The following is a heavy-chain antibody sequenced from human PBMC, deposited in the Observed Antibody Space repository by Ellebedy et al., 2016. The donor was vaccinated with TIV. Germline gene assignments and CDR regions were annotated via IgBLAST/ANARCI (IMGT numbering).Heavy chain of an antibody. CDR1: GFTFSSYG. V-gene: IGHV3-33*08. J-gene: IGHJ4*02. Sequence: GESLKISCAASGFTFSSYGMHWVRQAPGKGLEWVAVIWYDGSNKYYADSVKGRFTISRDNSKNTLYLQMNSLRAEDTAVYYCARDLSIAVAGTLYDYWGQGTLVTVSS. CDR3: ARDLSIAVAGTLYDY. D-gene: IGHD6-19*01. CDR2: IWYDGSNK.